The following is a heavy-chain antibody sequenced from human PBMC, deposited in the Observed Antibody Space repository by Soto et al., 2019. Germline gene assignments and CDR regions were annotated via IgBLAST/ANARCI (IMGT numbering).Heavy chain of an antibody. J-gene: IGHJ4*02. D-gene: IGHD3-10*01. CDR1: GGSISSGGYY. CDR3: ARTYTGGFGESTFDY. Sequence: SETLSLTCTVSGGSISSGGYYWSWIRQHPGKGLEWIGYIYYSGSTYYNPSLKSRVTISVDTSKNQSSLKLSSVTGADTAVYYCARTYTGGFGESTFDYWGQGTLVTVSS. CDR2: IYYSGST. V-gene: IGHV4-31*03.